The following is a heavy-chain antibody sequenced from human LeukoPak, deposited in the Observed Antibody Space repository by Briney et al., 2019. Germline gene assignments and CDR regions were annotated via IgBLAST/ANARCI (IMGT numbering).Heavy chain of an antibody. D-gene: IGHD5-24*01. CDR3: VRVRDGYNDAYDI. CDR1: GFTFTNYN. Sequence: ASVRVSCKASGFTFTNYNLHWVRQAPGQRLEWMGIINPSGGSTNYAQNFQGRVTMTRDTSTSTVYMELSSLRSEDTAVYYCVRVRDGYNDAYDIWGQGTMVTVPS. J-gene: IGHJ3*02. V-gene: IGHV1-46*01. CDR2: INPSGGST.